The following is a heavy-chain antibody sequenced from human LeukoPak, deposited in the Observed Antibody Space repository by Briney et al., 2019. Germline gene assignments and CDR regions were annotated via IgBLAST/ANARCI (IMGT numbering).Heavy chain of an antibody. V-gene: IGHV4-59*01. Sequence: PSETLSLTCTVSGGSISSYYWSWIRQPPGKGLEWIGYIYYSGSTNYNPSLKSRVTISVDTSKNQFSLKLSSVTAADTAVYYCARGFYYGSGTMGAFDIWGQGTMLTVSS. CDR1: GGSISSYY. CDR2: IYYSGST. CDR3: ARGFYYGSGTMGAFDI. J-gene: IGHJ3*02. D-gene: IGHD3-10*01.